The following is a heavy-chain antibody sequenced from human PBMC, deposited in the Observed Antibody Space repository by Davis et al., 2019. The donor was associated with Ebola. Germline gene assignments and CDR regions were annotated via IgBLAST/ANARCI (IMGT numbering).Heavy chain of an antibody. Sequence: GGSLRLSCAASGFVFSSYVMSWVRRAPGKGLEWVSTLGLSADTYYADSVKGRFTISRDNSRNTLSLQMNGLRVEDTAIYYCAKDTTNIWFDIWGQGTMVTVSS. D-gene: IGHD1-26*01. CDR3: AKDTTNIWFDI. V-gene: IGHV3-23*01. CDR2: LGLSADT. J-gene: IGHJ3*02. CDR1: GFVFSSYV.